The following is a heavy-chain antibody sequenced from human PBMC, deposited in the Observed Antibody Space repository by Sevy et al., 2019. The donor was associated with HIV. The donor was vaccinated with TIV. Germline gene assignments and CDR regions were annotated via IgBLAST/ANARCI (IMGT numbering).Heavy chain of an antibody. CDR3: ARAPPVRSGGDSLNWFDP. CDR1: AGSISSYY. Sequence: SETLSLTCTVSAGSISSYYWSWIRQPPGKGLEWIAYIHDSGNTNYNPSLKSRVTISIDTSKNQFSLKLSSVTAADTALYYCARAPPVRSGGDSLNWFDPWGQGTLVTVSS. CDR2: IHDSGNT. D-gene: IGHD6-19*01. V-gene: IGHV4-59*01. J-gene: IGHJ5*02.